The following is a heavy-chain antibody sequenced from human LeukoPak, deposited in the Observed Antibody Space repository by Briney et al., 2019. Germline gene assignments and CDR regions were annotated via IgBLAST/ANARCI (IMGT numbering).Heavy chain of an antibody. CDR2: ISSSGSTI. D-gene: IGHD2-2*01. V-gene: IGHV3-48*03. CDR1: GFTFSSYE. Sequence: GGSLRLSCAASGFTFSSYEMNWVRQAPGKGLEWVSYISSSGSTIYYADSVKGRFTISRDNAKNSLYLQMNSLRAEDTAVYYCARVGVPAAGHFDYRGQGTLVTVSS. J-gene: IGHJ4*02. CDR3: ARVGVPAAGHFDY.